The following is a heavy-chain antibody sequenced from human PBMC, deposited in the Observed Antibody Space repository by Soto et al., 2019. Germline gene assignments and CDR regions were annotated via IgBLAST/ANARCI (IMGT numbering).Heavy chain of an antibody. J-gene: IGHJ4*02. V-gene: IGHV4-30-4*01. CDR1: GGSISSGDYY. CDR3: ARAGYDIGRAFDY. Sequence: PSETLSLTCTVSGGSISSGDYYWSWIRQPPGKGLEWIGYIYYSGSTYYNPSLKSRVTISVDTSKNQFSLKLSSVTAADTAVYYCARAGYDIGRAFDYWGQGTLVTVSS. D-gene: IGHD5-12*01. CDR2: IYYSGST.